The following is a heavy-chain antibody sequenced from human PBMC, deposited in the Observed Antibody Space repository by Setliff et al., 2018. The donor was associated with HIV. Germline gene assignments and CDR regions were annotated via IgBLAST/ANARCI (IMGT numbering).Heavy chain of an antibody. CDR2: IIPIFGTA. CDR1: GGTFSSYT. V-gene: IGHV1-69*05. CDR3: ARPPLLNYYDSSGYSHDAFDI. D-gene: IGHD3-22*01. Sequence: SVKVSCKASGGTFSSYTISWVRQAPGQGLEWMGGIIPIFGTANFAHKFQGRVTITTDESTSTAYMELSSLRSEDTAMYYCARPPLLNYYDSSGYSHDAFDIWGQGTMVTVSS. J-gene: IGHJ3*02.